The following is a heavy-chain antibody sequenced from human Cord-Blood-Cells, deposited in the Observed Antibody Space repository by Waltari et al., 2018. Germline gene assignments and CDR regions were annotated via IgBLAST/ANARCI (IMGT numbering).Heavy chain of an antibody. CDR2: INPNSGGT. J-gene: IGHJ4*02. Sequence: QVQLVQSGPEVKKPGASVTVSCKASGYTFTGYYMHWVRQAPGQGLEWMGWINPNSGGTNYAQKVQGRVTMTRDTSISTAYMELSRLRSDDTAVYYCARGQRSWSHFDYWGQGTLVTVSS. CDR1: GYTFTGYY. D-gene: IGHD6-13*01. V-gene: IGHV1-2*02. CDR3: ARGQRSWSHFDY.